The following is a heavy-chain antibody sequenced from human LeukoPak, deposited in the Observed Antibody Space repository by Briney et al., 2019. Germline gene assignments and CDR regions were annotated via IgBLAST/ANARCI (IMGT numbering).Heavy chain of an antibody. CDR1: GFTFDDFD. CDR3: ARDLFDTVTTGYFDY. Sequence: PGGSLRLSCAASGFTFDDFDMSWVRQSPGKGLEWVSGTDSNGATTSYRESVKGRFTISRDNAKNSLYLQMNSLRVEDTAVYYCARDLFDTVTTGYFDYWGQGTLVTVSS. CDR2: TDSNGATT. J-gene: IGHJ4*02. D-gene: IGHD4-17*01. V-gene: IGHV3-20*04.